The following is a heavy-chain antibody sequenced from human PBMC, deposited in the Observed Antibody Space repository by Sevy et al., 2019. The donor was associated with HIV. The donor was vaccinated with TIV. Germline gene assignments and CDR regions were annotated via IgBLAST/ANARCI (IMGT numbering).Heavy chain of an antibody. D-gene: IGHD5-18*01. J-gene: IGHJ4*02. Sequence: GGSLRLSCAASGFSFSTHGMHWVRQAPGKGLEWVAVISYDGIKKYYVDSLKGRFTISRDNSKNTLYLQMNSLKTDVTAVYYCARDLGEYNYSPSFYWGQGTLVTVSS. CDR2: ISYDGIKK. CDR3: ARDLGEYNYSPSFY. V-gene: IGHV3-30*03. CDR1: GFSFSTHG.